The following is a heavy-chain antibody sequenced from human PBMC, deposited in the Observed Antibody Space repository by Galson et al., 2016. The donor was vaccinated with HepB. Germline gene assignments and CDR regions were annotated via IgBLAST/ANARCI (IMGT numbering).Heavy chain of an antibody. CDR3: AKRSVVARGAFDI. J-gene: IGHJ3*02. CDR1: XXSIXXNIYX. CDR2: IFYTGST. V-gene: IGHV4-39*01. Sequence: ETLSLTCTVSXXSIXXNIYXXGYIXQPPGXGLEWIGSIFYTGSTYYNPSLKSRVAISVDTSKNQFSLWLSSVTAADTAVYYCAKRSVVARGAFDIWGPGTMVTVSS. D-gene: IGHD3-3*01.